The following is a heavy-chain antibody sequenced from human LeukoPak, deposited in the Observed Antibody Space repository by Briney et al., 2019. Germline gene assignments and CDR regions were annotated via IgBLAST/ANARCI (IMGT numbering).Heavy chain of an antibody. CDR2: TRNKPNGYTT. J-gene: IGHJ4*02. V-gene: IGHV3-72*01. Sequence: GGSLTLSCPASGFSLTNHYMDWVRLAPGKGPEWVGRTRNKPNGYTTDYGTSVRGRFIVSRDDSENSLYLQMNGLKTEDTAVYYCVRVRHGDYFDYWGQGTLVTVSS. D-gene: IGHD4-17*01. CDR3: VRVRHGDYFDY. CDR1: GFSLTNHY.